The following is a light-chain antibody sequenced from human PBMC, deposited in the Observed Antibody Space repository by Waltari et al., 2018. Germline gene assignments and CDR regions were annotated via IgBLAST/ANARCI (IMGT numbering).Light chain of an antibody. CDR1: SPHIRSNT. Sequence: QSVLTQPPSASGTPGQRVTIPCSGTSPHIRSNTLNWFQQVPGTAPKLLIYANIQRPSGVPDRFSGSKSGTSASLAIRGLQSEDEAEYYCAALDDSLNDYVFGTGTKVTVL. CDR2: ANI. J-gene: IGLJ1*01. V-gene: IGLV1-44*01. CDR3: AALDDSLNDYV.